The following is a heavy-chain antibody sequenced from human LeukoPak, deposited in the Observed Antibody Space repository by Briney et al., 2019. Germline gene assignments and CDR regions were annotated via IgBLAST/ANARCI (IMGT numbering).Heavy chain of an antibody. CDR1: GFTFSNYW. V-gene: IGHV3-74*01. D-gene: IGHD1-14*01. CDR3: ARQPDN. CDR2: INSDGSRT. J-gene: IGHJ4*02. Sequence: GGSLRLSCAASGFTFSNYWMHWVRQAPGKGLVWVSHINSDGSRTNYADSVKGRFTISRDNAKNTLYLQMNSLRAEDTAVYYRARQPDNWGQGTLVTVSS.